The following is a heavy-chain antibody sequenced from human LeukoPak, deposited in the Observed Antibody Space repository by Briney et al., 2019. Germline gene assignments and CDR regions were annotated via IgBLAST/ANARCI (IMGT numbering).Heavy chain of an antibody. CDR2: ISSSSSYI. D-gene: IGHD3-16*01. Sequence: GGSLRLSCAASGFTFSSYSMKWVRQAPGKGLEWVSSISSSSSYIYYADSVKGRFTISRDNAKNSLYLQMNSLRAEDTAVYYCARERTMIMNDYWGQGTLVTVSS. V-gene: IGHV3-21*01. CDR1: GFTFSSYS. CDR3: ARERTMIMNDY. J-gene: IGHJ4*02.